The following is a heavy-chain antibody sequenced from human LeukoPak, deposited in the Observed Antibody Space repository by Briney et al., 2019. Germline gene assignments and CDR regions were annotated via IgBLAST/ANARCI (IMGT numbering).Heavy chain of an antibody. J-gene: IGHJ4*02. D-gene: IGHD3-10*01. V-gene: IGHV3-23*01. Sequence: GGSLRLSCVASGFSFGGYAISCVRLAPGKGLEWVSVISGSGSSAFYADSVKGRFTISRDNSKNMVYLQMNSLRAEDTAVYYCAKGGRGYGSGSDFDYWGQGTLVTVSS. CDR2: ISGSGSSA. CDR3: AKGGRGYGSGSDFDY. CDR1: GFSFGGYA.